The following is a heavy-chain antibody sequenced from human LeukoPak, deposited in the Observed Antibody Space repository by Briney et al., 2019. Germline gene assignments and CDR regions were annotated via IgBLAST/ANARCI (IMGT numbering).Heavy chain of an antibody. V-gene: IGHV3-7*01. J-gene: IGHJ4*02. D-gene: IGHD3-10*01. CDR1: EFTFRSFW. CDR2: IKQDGSEK. CDR3: ARVAKYYYGSETYYFFEH. Sequence: PGGSLRLSCAASEFTFRSFWMSWVRQAPGKGLEWVANIKQDGSEKYYVDSVKGRFTISRDNAKNSLYLQMNSLRVEDTAVYYCARVAKYYYGSETYYFFEHWGQGTPVTASS.